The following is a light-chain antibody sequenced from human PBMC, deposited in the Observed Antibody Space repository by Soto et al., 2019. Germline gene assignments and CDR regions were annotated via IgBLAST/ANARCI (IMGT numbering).Light chain of an antibody. J-gene: IGKJ1*01. Sequence: EIVVTKSPATLSVSPGERATLSCRASQSMGSNLAWYQQKPGQAPRLLIYDASNRATGIPARFSGSGSGTDFTLTISSLEPEDFAVYYCQQRSNWPTSGQGTKV. V-gene: IGKV3-11*01. CDR2: DAS. CDR1: QSMGSN. CDR3: QQRSNWPT.